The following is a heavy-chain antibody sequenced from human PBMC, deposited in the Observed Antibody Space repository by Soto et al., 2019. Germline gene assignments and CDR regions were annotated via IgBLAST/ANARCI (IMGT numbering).Heavy chain of an antibody. CDR3: AKDRRRDGYNFDC. V-gene: IGHV3-30*18. CDR1: GFTFSSYG. CDR2: ISYDGSNK. D-gene: IGHD5-12*01. J-gene: IGHJ4*02. Sequence: QVQLVESGGGVVQPGRSLRLSCAASGFTFSSYGMHWVRQAPGKGLEWVAVISYDGSNKYYADSVKGRFTISRDNSKNTLYLQMNSLRDEDTAVYYCAKDRRRDGYNFDCWGQGTLVTVSS.